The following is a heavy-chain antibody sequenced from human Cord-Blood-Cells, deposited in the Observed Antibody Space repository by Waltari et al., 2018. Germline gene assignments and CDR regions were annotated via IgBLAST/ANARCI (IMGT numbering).Heavy chain of an antibody. CDR3: ASIRYSGSYYDY. Sequence: QVQLVESGGGVVQPGRSLRLSCAASGFTFSSYATPWVRQAPGKGLEWVAVISYDGSNKYYADSVKGRFTISRDNSKNTLYLQMNSLRAEDTAVYYCASIRYSGSYYDYWGQGTLVTVSS. D-gene: IGHD1-26*01. V-gene: IGHV3-30-3*01. CDR1: GFTFSSYA. J-gene: IGHJ4*02. CDR2: ISYDGSNK.